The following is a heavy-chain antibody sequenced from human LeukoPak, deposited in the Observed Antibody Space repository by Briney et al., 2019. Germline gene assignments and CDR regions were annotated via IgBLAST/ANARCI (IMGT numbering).Heavy chain of an antibody. CDR2: ISGSGGRT. Sequence: PGGSLRLSCAASGFTFTNYVMSWVRRAPGKGLEWVSGISGSGGRTFYADSVKGRFSISRDNSKNTLSLQMNSLRADDTAVYYCAKDSWRDQLPFIFDYWGQGILVTVSS. V-gene: IGHV3-23*01. J-gene: IGHJ4*02. CDR3: AKDSWRDQLPFIFDY. CDR1: GFTFTNYV. D-gene: IGHD2-2*01.